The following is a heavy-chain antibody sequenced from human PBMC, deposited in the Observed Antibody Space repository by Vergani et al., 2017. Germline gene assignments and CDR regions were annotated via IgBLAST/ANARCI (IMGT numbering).Heavy chain of an antibody. D-gene: IGHD4-17*01. J-gene: IGHJ4*02. CDR1: GFTFTSYG. CDR3: AKDGRENSDYGYFDY. V-gene: IGHV3-30*02. CDR2: IGYDGRIK. Sequence: QVQLVESGGGVVQPGGSLRLSCVVSGFTFTSYGIHWVRQAPGKGLEWVAFIGYDGRIKYNVDSVKGRFTISRDTSKKTLSLQMRSLRADDTAVYYCAKDGRENSDYGYFDYWGQGTLVTVSS.